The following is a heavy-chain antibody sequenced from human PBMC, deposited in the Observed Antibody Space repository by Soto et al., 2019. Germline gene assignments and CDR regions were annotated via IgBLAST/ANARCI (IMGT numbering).Heavy chain of an antibody. V-gene: IGHV3-23*01. CDR1: GFTFSTYA. CDR3: AKSLSENNYGMDV. J-gene: IGHJ6*02. Sequence: PGGSLRLSCAASGFTFSTYAMSWVRQAPGKGLEWVSGISVSATTYYADSVKGRLTISRDNSENTLHLQVNSLRAEDTAVYYCAKSLSENNYGMDVWGQGTTVTVSS. CDR2: ISVSATT.